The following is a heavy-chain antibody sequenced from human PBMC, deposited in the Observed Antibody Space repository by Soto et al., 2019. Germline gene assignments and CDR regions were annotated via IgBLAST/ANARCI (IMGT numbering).Heavy chain of an antibody. J-gene: IGHJ4*02. Sequence: ESGGGLVQPGGSLRLSCATSGFTVRSNYMSWVRQAPGKGLEWVSLIDSDGDTYYADSVKGRFTISRDNSKNTLYLQMNSLRAEDTAVYYCARGHYTSPPGYFDYWGQGTLVTVSS. CDR1: GFTVRSNY. CDR3: ARGHYTSPPGYFDY. V-gene: IGHV3-66*01. CDR2: IDSDGDT. D-gene: IGHD2-2*02.